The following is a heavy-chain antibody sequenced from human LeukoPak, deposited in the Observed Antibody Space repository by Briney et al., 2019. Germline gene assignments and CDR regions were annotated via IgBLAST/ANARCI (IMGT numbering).Heavy chain of an antibody. J-gene: IGHJ4*02. D-gene: IGHD3-10*01. Sequence: GGSLRLSCAASGFTFSSYAMHWVRQAPGKGLEWVAVISYDGGNKYYADSVKGRFTISRDNSKNTLYLQMNSLRAEDTAVYYCARDLFGEFCDYWGQGTLVTVSS. CDR2: ISYDGGNK. CDR1: GFTFSSYA. V-gene: IGHV3-30*04. CDR3: ARDLFGEFCDY.